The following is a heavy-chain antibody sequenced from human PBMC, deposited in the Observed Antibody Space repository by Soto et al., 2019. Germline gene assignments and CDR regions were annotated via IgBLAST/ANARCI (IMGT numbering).Heavy chain of an antibody. CDR3: ARSIDSSGYYFSNC. CDR2: THHTGST. J-gene: IGHJ4*02. V-gene: IGHV4-59*01. CDR1: GGFISSYY. Sequence: SETLSLTXTVSGGFISSYYWSWIRQSPGKGLEWIGYTHHTGSTNYNPSLKSRVTMSLDTSRNQFSLKLYSVTAADTAVYYCARSIDSSGYYFSNCWGQGTLVTVSS. D-gene: IGHD3-22*01.